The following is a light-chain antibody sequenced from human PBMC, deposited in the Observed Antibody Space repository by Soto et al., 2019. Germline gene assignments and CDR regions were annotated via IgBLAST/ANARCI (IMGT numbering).Light chain of an antibody. CDR2: SNN. J-gene: IGLJ2*01. CDR1: SSNIGSNT. V-gene: IGLV1-44*01. Sequence: QSVLTQPPSASGTPGQRVTISCYGSSSNIGSNTVNWYQQLPGTAPKLLIYSNNQRPSGVPDRFSGSKSGTSASLAISGLHSEDEADYYCAAWDDSLNGVVFGGGTKLTVL. CDR3: AAWDDSLNGVV.